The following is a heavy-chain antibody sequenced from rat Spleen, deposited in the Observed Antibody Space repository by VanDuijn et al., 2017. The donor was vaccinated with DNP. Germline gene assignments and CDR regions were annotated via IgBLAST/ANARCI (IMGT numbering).Heavy chain of an antibody. CDR2: ISYSGST. D-gene: IGHD1-7*01. J-gene: IGHJ2*01. CDR3: ARWTRYFDY. CDR1: GYSITSNY. Sequence: EVQLQESGSGLVKPSQSLSLTCSVTGYSITSNYWGWIRKFPGNKMEYIGHISYSGSTNYNPSLKSRISITRDTSKNHFFLHLNSVTSEDTATYYCARWTRYFDYWGQGVMVTVFS. V-gene: IGHV3-1*01.